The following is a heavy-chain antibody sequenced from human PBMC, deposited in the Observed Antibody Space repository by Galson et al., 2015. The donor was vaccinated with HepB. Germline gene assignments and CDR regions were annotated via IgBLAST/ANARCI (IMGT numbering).Heavy chain of an antibody. J-gene: IGHJ4*02. CDR2: IRYDGSNK. CDR1: GFTFSSYG. D-gene: IGHD3-10*01. V-gene: IGHV3-30*02. Sequence: SLRLSCAASGFTFSSYGMHWVRQAPGKGLEWVAFIRYDGSNKYYADPVKGRFTISRDNAKNTLYLQMNSLGAEDTAVYYCAKDWDLYGSEPYYFDYWGQGTLVTVSS. CDR3: AKDWDLYGSEPYYFDY.